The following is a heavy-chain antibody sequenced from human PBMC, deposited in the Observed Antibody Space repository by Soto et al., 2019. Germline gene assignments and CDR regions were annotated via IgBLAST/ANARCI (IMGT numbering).Heavy chain of an antibody. CDR3: ARAVRRGIVATRYYFDY. CDR2: IYYSGST. D-gene: IGHD5-12*01. Sequence: SETLSLTCTVSGGSISSYYWSWIRQPPGKGLEWIGYIYYSGSTNYNPSLKSRVTISVDRSKNQFTLKLSSVTAADTAVYYCARAVRRGIVATRYYFDYWGQGTLVTVSS. V-gene: IGHV4-59*01. CDR1: GGSISSYY. J-gene: IGHJ4*02.